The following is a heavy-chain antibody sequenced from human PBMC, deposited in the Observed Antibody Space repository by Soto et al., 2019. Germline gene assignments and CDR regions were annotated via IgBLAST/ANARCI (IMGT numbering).Heavy chain of an antibody. Sequence: PGGSLRLSCAASGFTFSSYSMNWVRQAPGKGLEWVALISYDGSAKDYADSVKGRFTISRDNSKNALYLQMNSLRAEDTAVYYCAKGNIAVAGYHHCLEYWGQGTLVTSPQ. CDR2: ISYDGSAK. CDR1: GFTFSSYS. J-gene: IGHJ4*02. V-gene: IGHV3-30*18. D-gene: IGHD6-19*01. CDR3: AKGNIAVAGYHHCLEY.